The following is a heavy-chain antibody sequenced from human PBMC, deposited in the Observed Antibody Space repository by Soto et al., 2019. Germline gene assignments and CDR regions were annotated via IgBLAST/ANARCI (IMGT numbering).Heavy chain of an antibody. CDR2: ISYDGSDK. J-gene: IGHJ4*02. CDR1: GFTFSSYG. CDR3: GAGQYFSDY. D-gene: IGHD6-13*01. V-gene: IGHV3-30*03. Sequence: QVQLVESGGGVVQPGRSLRLSCAASGFTFSSYGMHWVRQAPGKGLEWVALISYDGSDKYYADSVKGRFTISRDNSQNTLYLKMNSLRVEDTAVYYCGAGQYFSDYWGQGTLVTVSS.